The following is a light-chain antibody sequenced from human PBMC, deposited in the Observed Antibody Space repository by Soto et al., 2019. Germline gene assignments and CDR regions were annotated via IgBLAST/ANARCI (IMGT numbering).Light chain of an antibody. J-gene: IGKJ5*01. CDR3: QQFDTSPPTT. CDR2: GAS. V-gene: IGKV3-20*01. CDR1: HSASSSY. Sequence: EIVLTQSPGTLSLSPGERATLSCRASHSASSSYLAWYQQKPDQAPRLLIYGASSRATGIPDRFSGSGSGTDFTLTISRLEPEDFAVYYCQQFDTSPPTTFGQGTRLEIK.